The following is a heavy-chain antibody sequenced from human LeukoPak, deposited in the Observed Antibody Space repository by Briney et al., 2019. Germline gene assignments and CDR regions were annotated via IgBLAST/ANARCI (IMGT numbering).Heavy chain of an antibody. Sequence: ASVKVSCKASGYTFTSYYMHWARHAPGQGLEWMGIINPSGGSTSYAQKFQGRVTMTRDMSTSTVYMELSSLRSEDTAVYYCARDFPPLSYYFDYWGQGTLVTVSS. V-gene: IGHV1-46*01. CDR3: ARDFPPLSYYFDY. J-gene: IGHJ4*02. CDR2: INPSGGST. CDR1: GYTFTSYY.